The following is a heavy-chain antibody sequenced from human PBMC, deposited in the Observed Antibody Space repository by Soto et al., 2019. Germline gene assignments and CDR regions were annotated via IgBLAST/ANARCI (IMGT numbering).Heavy chain of an antibody. CDR2: IYYSGST. Sequence: TSETLSLTCTVSGGSTSSGGYYWSWIRQHPGKGLEWIGYIYYSGSTYYNPSLKSRVTISVDTSKNQFSLKLSSVTAADTAVYYCARDSKYYYDSSGRSPYYYYGMDVWGQGTTVTVSS. J-gene: IGHJ6*02. V-gene: IGHV4-31*03. CDR1: GGSTSSGGYY. CDR3: ARDSKYYYDSSGRSPYYYYGMDV. D-gene: IGHD3-22*01.